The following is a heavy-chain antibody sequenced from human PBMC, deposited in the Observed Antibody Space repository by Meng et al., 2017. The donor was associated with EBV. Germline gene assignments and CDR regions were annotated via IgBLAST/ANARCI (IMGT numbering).Heavy chain of an antibody. J-gene: IGHJ4*02. Sequence: AQLQVSGPGPVKPSETLSLTCTVSGASVSGGTFHWSWIRQPPGKELQWIGYIYDGGTTIYNPSLKSRVTIFLDTSRNQFSLGLRSVTTADTAVYYCAKSSSSTPGVVDSWGQGTLVTVSS. CDR1: GASVSGGTFH. CDR3: AKSSSSTPGVVDS. D-gene: IGHD2-2*01. V-gene: IGHV4-61*01. CDR2: IYDGGTT.